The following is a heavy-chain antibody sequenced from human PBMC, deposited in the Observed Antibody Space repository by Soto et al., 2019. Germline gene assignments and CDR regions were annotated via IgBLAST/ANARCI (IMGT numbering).Heavy chain of an antibody. J-gene: IGHJ5*02. D-gene: IGHD3-10*01. CDR2: IATYNSNK. CDR3: ARVLRGVVNWFDP. CDR1: GDTFTNFG. Sequence: NLVQSGPEVKKPGASVTVSCKTSGDTFTNFGLSWVRQAPGQGLEWMGWIATYNSNKNYAQKFQVRLTLTTDTSTSTGYMELKSLEYDDTAVYYCARVLRGVVNWFDPWGQGTLVTVSS. V-gene: IGHV1-18*01.